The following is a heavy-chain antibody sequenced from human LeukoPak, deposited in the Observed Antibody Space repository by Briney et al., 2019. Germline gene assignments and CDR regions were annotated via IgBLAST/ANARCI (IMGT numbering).Heavy chain of an antibody. V-gene: IGHV4-39*01. CDR1: GGSISSSSYY. CDR3: ARGYDILTGYSRYYFDY. CDR2: IYYSGST. D-gene: IGHD3-9*01. J-gene: IGHJ4*02. Sequence: PSETLSLTCTVSGGSISSSSYYWGWIRQPPGKGLEWIGSIYYSGSTYYNPSLKSRVTISVDTSKNQFSLKLSSVTAADTAVYYCARGYDILTGYSRYYFDYWGQGTLVTVSS.